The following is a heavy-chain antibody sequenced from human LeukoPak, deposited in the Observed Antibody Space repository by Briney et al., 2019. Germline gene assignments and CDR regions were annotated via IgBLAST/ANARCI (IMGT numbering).Heavy chain of an antibody. J-gene: IGHJ4*02. CDR3: ARARVVTGDFDY. Sequence: GGSLRLSFAASGFTFSSYSMNWVRQAPGKGLEWLSYISSSSSTIYYADSVKGRFTISRDNAKNSLYLQMNSLRAEDTAVYYCARARVVTGDFDYWGQGTLVTVSS. D-gene: IGHD2-21*02. CDR2: ISSSSSTI. V-gene: IGHV3-48*01. CDR1: GFTFSSYS.